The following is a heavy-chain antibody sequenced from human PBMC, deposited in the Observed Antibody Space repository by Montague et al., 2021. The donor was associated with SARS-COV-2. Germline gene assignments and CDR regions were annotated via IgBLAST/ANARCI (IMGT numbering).Heavy chain of an antibody. CDR1: GGSISSDY. D-gene: IGHD3-16*01. J-gene: IGHJ4*02. V-gene: IGHV4-59*08. Sequence: SETLPLTCTVSGGSISSDYWTWIRQPPGKGLEWIGFVYYRGNTYYNPSLRGRVTISVDTSSNHFSLTLSSVTAADTAIYYCARHYDHSSRVDSWGQGTLVTVSS. CDR2: VYYRGNT. CDR3: ARHYDHSSRVDS.